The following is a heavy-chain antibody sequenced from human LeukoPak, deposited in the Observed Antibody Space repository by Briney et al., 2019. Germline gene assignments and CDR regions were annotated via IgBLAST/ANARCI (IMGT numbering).Heavy chain of an antibody. CDR3: ANFLQNSSEDGY. CDR2: ISGSGGST. D-gene: IGHD1/OR15-1a*01. V-gene: IGHV3-23*01. CDR1: GFTFSSYA. J-gene: IGHJ4*02. Sequence: QPGGSLRLSCAASGFTFSSYAMSWVRQAPGKGLEWVSAISGSGGSTYYADSVKGRFTISRDNSKNTLYLQMNSLRAEDTAAYYCANFLQNSSEDGYWGQGTLVTVSS.